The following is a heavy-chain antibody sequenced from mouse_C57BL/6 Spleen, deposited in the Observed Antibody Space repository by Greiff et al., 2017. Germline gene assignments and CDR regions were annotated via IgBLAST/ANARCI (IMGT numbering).Heavy chain of an antibody. J-gene: IGHJ3*01. CDR3: ARKDKEAWFAY. CDR1: GYTFTSYW. CDR2: IDPSDSYT. Sequence: QVQLQQPGAELVKPGASVKLSCKASGYTFTSYWMQWVKQRPGQGFEWIGEIDPSDSYTNYNQKFKGKATLTVDTSSSTAYMQLSSLTSEDSAVYYCARKDKEAWFAYWGQGTLVTVSA. V-gene: IGHV1-50*01.